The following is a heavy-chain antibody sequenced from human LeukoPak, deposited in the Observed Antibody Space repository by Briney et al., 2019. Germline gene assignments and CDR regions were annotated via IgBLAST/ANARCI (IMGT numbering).Heavy chain of an antibody. J-gene: IGHJ4*02. V-gene: IGHV1-69*13. CDR2: IIPIFGTA. Sequence: GASVKVSCKASGGTFSSYAISWVRQAPGQGLEWMGGIIPIFGTANYAQKFQGRVTITADESTSTAYMELSSLRSEDTAVYYCALISGSYYEVDYWGQGTLVTVSS. CDR1: GGTFSSYA. D-gene: IGHD1-26*01. CDR3: ALISGSYYEVDY.